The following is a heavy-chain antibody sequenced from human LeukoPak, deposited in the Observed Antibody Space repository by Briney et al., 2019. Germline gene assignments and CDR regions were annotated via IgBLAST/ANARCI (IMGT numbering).Heavy chain of an antibody. J-gene: IGHJ4*02. V-gene: IGHV4-39*01. CDR2: IHYSGST. CDR1: GGSVTSSDYH. Sequence: PSETLSLTCTVSGGSVTSSDYHWAWIRQPPGQGLEWLGAIHYSGSTYYNPSLKSRVTISVDTSKNQFSLKLTSVTAADTAVYYCATHGRTGPPTGWGQGTLVTVSS. CDR3: ATHGRTGPPTG. D-gene: IGHD1-14*01.